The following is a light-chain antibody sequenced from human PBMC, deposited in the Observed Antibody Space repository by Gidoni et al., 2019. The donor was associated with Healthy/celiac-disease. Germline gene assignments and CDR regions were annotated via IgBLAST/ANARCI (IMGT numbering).Light chain of an antibody. CDR2: AAS. V-gene: IGKV1-33*01. Sequence: IQMTQSPSSLSASVGDRVTITCQASQDISNYLNWYQQKPGKAPKLLIYAASNLETGVPSRFSGSGSGTDFTFTISSLQPEDIATYYCQQYYNPPYTFGPGTKLEIK. CDR3: QQYYNPPYT. J-gene: IGKJ2*01. CDR1: QDISNY.